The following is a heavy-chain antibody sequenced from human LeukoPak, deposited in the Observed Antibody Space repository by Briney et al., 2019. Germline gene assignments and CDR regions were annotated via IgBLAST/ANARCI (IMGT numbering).Heavy chain of an antibody. CDR2: ISGFNT. D-gene: IGHD2-8*01. CDR3: VKDVCTSPRCLLYFDS. J-gene: IGHJ4*02. V-gene: IGHV3-23*01. Sequence: PGGSLRLSCTTSGFAFSNYAMNWVRQAPGKGPEWVSGISGFNTYYADSVKGRFTIFRDNSKNVLYLQMDRLRAEDTAVYSCVKDVCTSPRCLLYFDSWGQGTLVTVSP. CDR1: GFAFSNYA.